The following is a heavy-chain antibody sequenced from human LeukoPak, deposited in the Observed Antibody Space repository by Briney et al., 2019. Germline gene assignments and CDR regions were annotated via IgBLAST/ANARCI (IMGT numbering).Heavy chain of an antibody. CDR3: ARAGFLEWYLI. Sequence: PSQTLSLTCTVSGGSISSGDYYWSWIRQPAGKGLEWIGRIYTSGSTNYNPSLKSRVTISVDTSKNQFSLKLSSVTAADTAVYYCARAGFLEWYLIWGQGTMVTVSS. D-gene: IGHD3-3*01. CDR1: GGSISSGDYY. V-gene: IGHV4-61*02. CDR2: IYTSGST. J-gene: IGHJ3*02.